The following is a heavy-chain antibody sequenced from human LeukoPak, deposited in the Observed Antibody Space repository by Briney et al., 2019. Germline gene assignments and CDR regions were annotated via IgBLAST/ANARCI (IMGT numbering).Heavy chain of an antibody. D-gene: IGHD1-26*01. CDR1: GFTFRSYW. J-gene: IGHJ6*03. CDR3: ARGYSVGLYYMDV. V-gene: IGHV3-7*01. Sequence: PGGSLRLSCAGSGFTFRSYWMNWVRRPPGKGLEWVANIKQDGTEKYYLDSVKDRFTVSRDNTEKSVYLQIDSLRADDTAVYFCARGYSVGLYYMDVWGKGTTVTVSS. CDR2: IKQDGTEK.